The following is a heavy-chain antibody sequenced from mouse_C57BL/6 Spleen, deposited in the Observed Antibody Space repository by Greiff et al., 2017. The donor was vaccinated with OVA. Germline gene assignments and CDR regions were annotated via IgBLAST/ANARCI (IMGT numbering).Heavy chain of an antibody. CDR1: GFSFNTYA. Sequence: GGGLVQPKGSLKLSCAASGFSFNTYAMNWVRQAPGKGLEWVARIRSKSNNYATYYADSVKDRFTISSDDSESNLNLQMNNLKTEDTAMYYGVRHSPYYGKYNYAMDYWGQGTSVTVSS. J-gene: IGHJ4*01. D-gene: IGHD2-10*01. CDR3: VRHSPYYGKYNYAMDY. CDR2: IRSKSNNYAT. V-gene: IGHV10-1*01.